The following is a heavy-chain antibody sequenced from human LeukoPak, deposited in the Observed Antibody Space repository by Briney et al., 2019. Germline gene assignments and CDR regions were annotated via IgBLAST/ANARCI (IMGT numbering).Heavy chain of an antibody. V-gene: IGHV1-18*01. D-gene: IGHD4-17*01. CDR1: GYTFTSYG. Sequence: ASVKVSCKASGYTFTSYGISWVRQAPGQGLEWMGRISAYNGNTNYAQKLQGRVTMTTDTSTSTAYMELRSLRSDDTAVYYCARDSVTTSENAFDIWGQGTMVTVSS. CDR2: ISAYNGNT. J-gene: IGHJ3*02. CDR3: ARDSVTTSENAFDI.